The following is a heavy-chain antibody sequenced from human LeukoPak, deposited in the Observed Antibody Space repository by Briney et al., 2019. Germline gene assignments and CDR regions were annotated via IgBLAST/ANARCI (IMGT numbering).Heavy chain of an antibody. V-gene: IGHV4-59*01. D-gene: IGHD3-3*01. J-gene: IGHJ5*02. CDR1: GVSISSYY. CDR3: ARARRFYYDFWSGPDTKNWFDP. Sequence: SETLSLTCTVSGVSISSYYWSWIRQPPGKGLEWIGYIYYSGSTNYNPSLKSRVTISVDTSKNQFSLKLSSVTAADTAVYYCARARRFYYDFWSGPDTKNWFDPWGQGTLVTVSS. CDR2: IYYSGST.